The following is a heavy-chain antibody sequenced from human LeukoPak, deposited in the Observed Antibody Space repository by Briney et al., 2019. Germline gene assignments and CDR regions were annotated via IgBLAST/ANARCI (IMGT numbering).Heavy chain of an antibody. D-gene: IGHD6-19*01. Sequence: ASVKVSCKVSGYTLTELSMHWVRQAPGKGLEWMGGFDPEDGETIYAQKFQGRVTMTEDTSTSTAYMELRSLRSDDTAVYYCARDADLRKQWLGTDYWGQGTLVTVSS. CDR3: ARDADLRKQWLGTDY. V-gene: IGHV1-24*01. CDR1: GYTLTELS. CDR2: FDPEDGET. J-gene: IGHJ4*02.